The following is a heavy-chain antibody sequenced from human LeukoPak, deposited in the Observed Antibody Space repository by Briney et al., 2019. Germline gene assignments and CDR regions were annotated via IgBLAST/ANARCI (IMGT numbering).Heavy chain of an antibody. V-gene: IGHV3-21*01. CDR2: ISSSSSYI. D-gene: IGHD6-19*01. J-gene: IGHJ4*02. CDR1: GCTFSAYS. Sequence: GGTLRLSCAASGCTFSAYSMNWVRQAPGKGLEWLSSISSSSSYIYYPDSVKGGLTISRENTKNSLYRQMNILRAEDTAVYYCARASSGWAVDLYYFDYWGQGTPVTVSS. CDR3: ARASSGWAVDLYYFDY.